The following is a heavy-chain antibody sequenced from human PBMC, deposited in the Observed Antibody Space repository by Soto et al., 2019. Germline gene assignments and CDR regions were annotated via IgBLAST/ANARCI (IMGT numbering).Heavy chain of an antibody. Sequence: PGGSLRLSCAASGFTFSRYAMHWVRQAPGKGLEWVAVISYDGSNKYYADSVKGRFTISRDNSKNTLYLQMNSLRAEDTAVYYCARDLRVTIGGVALYYYYYGMDVWGQRTTDTVSS. J-gene: IGHJ6*02. V-gene: IGHV3-30-3*01. CDR2: ISYDGSNK. CDR3: ARDLRVTIGGVALYYYYYGMDV. D-gene: IGHD3-3*01. CDR1: GFTFSRYA.